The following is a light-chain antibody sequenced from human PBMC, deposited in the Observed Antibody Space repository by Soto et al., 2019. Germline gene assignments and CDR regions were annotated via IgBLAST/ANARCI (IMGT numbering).Light chain of an antibody. CDR3: CSYAAITTPVI. V-gene: IGLV2-23*02. CDR2: EVS. Sequence: QSALTQPASASESPGQSNTISCTGTSSDVGSNNLVSWYQQPPGKAPKLMIYEVSQRPSGVSNRFSGSKSGYTASLTISGLQAEDEGDYFCCSYAAITTPVIFGGGTQLTVL. CDR1: SSDVGSNNL. J-gene: IGLJ2*01.